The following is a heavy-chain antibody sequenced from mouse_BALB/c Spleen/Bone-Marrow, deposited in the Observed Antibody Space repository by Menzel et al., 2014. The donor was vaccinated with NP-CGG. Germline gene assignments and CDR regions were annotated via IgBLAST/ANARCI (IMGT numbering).Heavy chain of an antibody. V-gene: IGHV5-6*01. J-gene: IGHJ2*01. CDR1: GFTFSSYD. D-gene: IGHD2-4*01. CDR3: ARQTYYDYDGYFDY. Sequence: EVQLQESGGDLVKPGGSLKLSCAASGFTFSSYDTSWVRQTPDKRLEWVATISSGGSYTYYPDSVKGRFTISRDNAKNTLYLQMSSLKSEDTAMYYCARQTYYDYDGYFDYWGQGTTLTVSS. CDR2: ISSGGSYT.